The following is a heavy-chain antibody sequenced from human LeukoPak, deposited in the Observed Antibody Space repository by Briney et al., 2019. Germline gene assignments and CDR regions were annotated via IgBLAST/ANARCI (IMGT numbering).Heavy chain of an antibody. CDR3: ARGSLPPSYYDFWSGPPYFDI. Sequence: PSETLSLTCAVYGGSFSGYYWSWIRQPPGKGLEWIGEINHSGSTNYNPSLKSRVTISVGTSKNQFSLKLSSVTAADTAVYYCARGSLPPSYYDFWSGPPYFDIWGQGTMVTVSS. CDR1: GGSFSGYY. V-gene: IGHV4-34*01. D-gene: IGHD3-3*01. CDR2: INHSGST. J-gene: IGHJ3*02.